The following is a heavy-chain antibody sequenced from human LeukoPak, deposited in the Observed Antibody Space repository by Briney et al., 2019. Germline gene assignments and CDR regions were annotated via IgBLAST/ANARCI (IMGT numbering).Heavy chain of an antibody. CDR1: GDSISSSSYY. CDR2: FYYSGTT. Sequence: SETLSLTCTVSGDSISSSSYYWGWIRQPPGTGLEWIGSFYYSGTTYYNPSLKSRVTISVDTSKNQFSLRLTSMTAADTAVYYCARVAGGIDYWGQGTLVTVSS. V-gene: IGHV4-39*07. CDR3: ARVAGGIDY. J-gene: IGHJ4*02. D-gene: IGHD1-14*01.